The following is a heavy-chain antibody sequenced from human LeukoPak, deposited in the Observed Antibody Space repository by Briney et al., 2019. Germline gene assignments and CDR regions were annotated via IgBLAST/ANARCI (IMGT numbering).Heavy chain of an antibody. CDR3: ARGVGYFDSTGYFMYYLDY. J-gene: IGHJ4*02. V-gene: IGHV3-64*01. D-gene: IGHD3-22*01. Sequence: VGSLRLSCAASGFTFSGYAMHWVRQAPGKGLEYVSAISDNGGSTNYANSVKGRFTISRANSKNTVYLQMGSLRPEDMAEYYCARGVGYFDSTGYFMYYLDYWGQGALVTVSS. CDR2: ISDNGGST. CDR1: GFTFSGYA.